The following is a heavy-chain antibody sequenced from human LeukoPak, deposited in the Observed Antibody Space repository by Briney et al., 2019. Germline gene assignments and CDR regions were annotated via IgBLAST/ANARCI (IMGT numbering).Heavy chain of an antibody. V-gene: IGHV3-7*01. CDR3: AKDIGSYYDY. CDR1: GFTFSSYE. Sequence: PGGSLRLSCAASGFTFSSYEMNWVRQAPGKGLEWVANIKQDGTEKYYVDSVKGRFTISRDNAKNSLYLQMNSLRVEDTAVYYCAKDIGSYYDYWGQGILVTVSS. J-gene: IGHJ4*02. CDR2: IKQDGTEK. D-gene: IGHD3-10*01.